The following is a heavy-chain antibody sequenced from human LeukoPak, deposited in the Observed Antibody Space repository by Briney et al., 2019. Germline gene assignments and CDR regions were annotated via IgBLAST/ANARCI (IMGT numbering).Heavy chain of an antibody. CDR1: GFSFGGYA. CDR3: VKSGGYATAIRYFDL. V-gene: IGHV3-9*01. CDR2: ISWNSGDI. J-gene: IGHJ2*01. D-gene: IGHD2-21*02. Sequence: GGSLRLTCAASGFSFGGYALHWVRQAPGKGLEWVASISWNSGDIVHADSVKGRFTISRDNAKNSLYLQMDSLRTEDTALYYCVKSGGYATAIRYFDLWGRGTLVTVSS.